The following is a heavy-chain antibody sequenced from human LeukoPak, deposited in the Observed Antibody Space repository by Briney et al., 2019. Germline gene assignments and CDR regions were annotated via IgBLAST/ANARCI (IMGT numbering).Heavy chain of an antibody. CDR2: IYYSGST. CDR3: ARAEGKPAAIFDY. J-gene: IGHJ4*02. CDR1: GGSISSYY. Sequence: SETLSLTCTVSGGSISSYYWNWIRQPPGKGLEWIGYIYYSGSTNYNPSLKSRVTISVDTSKNQFSLKLSSVTAADTAVYYCARAEGKPAAIFDYWGQGTLVTVSS. V-gene: IGHV4-59*01. D-gene: IGHD2-2*01.